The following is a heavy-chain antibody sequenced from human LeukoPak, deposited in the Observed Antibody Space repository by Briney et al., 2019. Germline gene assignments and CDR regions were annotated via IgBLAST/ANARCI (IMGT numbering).Heavy chain of an antibody. CDR2: IKQDGSEK. Sequence: GGSLRLSCAASGFTFSSYWMSWVRQAPGKGLEWVANIKQDGSEKYYVDSVKGRFTISRDNAKNSLYLQMNSLRAEDTAVYYCASYDYGGNSLFDYWGQGTLVTVSS. D-gene: IGHD4-23*01. CDR1: GFTFSSYW. V-gene: IGHV3-7*01. J-gene: IGHJ4*02. CDR3: ASYDYGGNSLFDY.